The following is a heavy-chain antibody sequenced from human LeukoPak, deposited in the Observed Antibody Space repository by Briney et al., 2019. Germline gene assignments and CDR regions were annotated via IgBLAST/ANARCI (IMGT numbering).Heavy chain of an antibody. J-gene: IGHJ3*02. V-gene: IGHV4-4*07. CDR3: AREKEWEVLGGRAFDI. Sequence: SETLSLTCTVSGGSISSYYWSWIRQPAGKGLEWIGRFYTSGSTNYNPSLKSRVTMSLDTSKNQFSLKLSSVTAADTAVYYCAREKEWEVLGGRAFDIWGQGTMVTASS. D-gene: IGHD1-26*01. CDR2: FYTSGST. CDR1: GGSISSYY.